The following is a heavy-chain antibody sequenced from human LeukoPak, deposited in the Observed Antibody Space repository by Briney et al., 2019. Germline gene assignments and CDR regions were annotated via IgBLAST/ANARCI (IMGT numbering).Heavy chain of an antibody. J-gene: IGHJ5*02. CDR3: AREVTTVTTAYNWFDP. CDR1: GYTFTSYD. D-gene: IGHD4-17*01. CDR2: MNPNSGTT. Sequence: ASVKVSCKASGYTFTSYDFNWVRQAPGQGPEWIGWMNPNSGTTGYAQKFQGRVTMTRDTSISTAYMDLSSLRSEDTAVYYCAREVTTVTTAYNWFDPWGQGTLVTVSS. V-gene: IGHV1-8*01.